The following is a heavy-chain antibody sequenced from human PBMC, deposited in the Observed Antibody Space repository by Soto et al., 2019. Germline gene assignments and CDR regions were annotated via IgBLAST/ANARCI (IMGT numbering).Heavy chain of an antibody. CDR1: GYTFTGYY. D-gene: IGHD3-10*01. Sequence: ASVKVSCKASGYTFTGYYMHWVRQAPGQGLEWMGWINPNSGGTNYAQKFQGWVTMTRDTSISTAYMELSRLRSDDTAVYYCARDSHLSDRRFGAKNWFDPWGQGTLVTVSS. CDR2: INPNSGGT. J-gene: IGHJ5*02. V-gene: IGHV1-2*04. CDR3: ARDSHLSDRRFGAKNWFDP.